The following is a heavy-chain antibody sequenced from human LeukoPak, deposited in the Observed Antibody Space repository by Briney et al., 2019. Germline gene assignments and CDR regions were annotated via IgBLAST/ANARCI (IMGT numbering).Heavy chain of an antibody. CDR3: AKVFGSYYESDY. CDR1: GFTFSSYG. J-gene: IGHJ4*02. D-gene: IGHD1-26*01. Sequence: GGSLRLSCAASGFTFSSYGMHWVRQAPGKGLEWVAFIRYDGSNKYYADSVKGRFTISRDNSKNTLYLQMNSLRAEDTAVYYCAKVFGSYYESDYWGQGTLVTVSS. V-gene: IGHV3-30*02. CDR2: IRYDGSNK.